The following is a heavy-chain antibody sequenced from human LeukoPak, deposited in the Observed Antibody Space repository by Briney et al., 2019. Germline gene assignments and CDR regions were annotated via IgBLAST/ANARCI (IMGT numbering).Heavy chain of an antibody. CDR3: AGAGIAVAGLTRPYYMDV. CDR1: GDSVSSNSAA. Sequence: SQTLSLTCAISGDSVSSNSAAWNWVRQSPSRGLEWLGRTYYRSKWYNDYAVSVKSRITINPDTSKNQFSLQLNSVTLEDTAVYYCAGAGIAVAGLTRPYYMDVWGKGTTVTISS. CDR2: TYYRSKWYN. V-gene: IGHV6-1*01. D-gene: IGHD6-19*01. J-gene: IGHJ6*03.